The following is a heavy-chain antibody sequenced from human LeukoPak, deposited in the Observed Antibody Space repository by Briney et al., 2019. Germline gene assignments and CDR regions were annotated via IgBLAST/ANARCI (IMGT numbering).Heavy chain of an antibody. CDR2: IYTSGST. J-gene: IGHJ6*03. D-gene: IGHD2-21*02. CDR1: GGSISSYY. CDR3: ARAPDRTVVTATQHYYYYYMDV. V-gene: IGHV4-4*07. Sequence: SETLSLTCTVSGGSISSYYWSWIRQPAGKGLEWIGRIYTSGSTNYNPSLKSRVTMSVDTSKNQFSLKLSSVTAADTAVYYCARAPDRTVVTATQHYYYYYMDVWRKGTTVTVSS.